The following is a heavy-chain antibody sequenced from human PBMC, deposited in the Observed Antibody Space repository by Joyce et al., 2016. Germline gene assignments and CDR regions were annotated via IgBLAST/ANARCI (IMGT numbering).Heavy chain of an antibody. Sequence: EVQLVESGGGLVKPGGSLRISCAASGFTFSNYSMSWVRQAPGKGRECVSSLSSSSSYIKYTDSVKGRFTISRDNAKNSLYLQMNSLRVEDTAVYYCARSSYTNGIFDYWGQGTLVTVSS. CDR1: GFTFSNYS. CDR2: LSSSSSYI. CDR3: ARSSYTNGIFDY. V-gene: IGHV3-21*01. D-gene: IGHD2-8*01. J-gene: IGHJ4*02.